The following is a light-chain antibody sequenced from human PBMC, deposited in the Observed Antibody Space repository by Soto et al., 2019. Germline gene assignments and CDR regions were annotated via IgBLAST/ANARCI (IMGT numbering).Light chain of an antibody. J-gene: IGKJ4*01. V-gene: IGKV3-11*01. CDR1: QSVSSY. CDR3: QQRSNWPPIT. CDR2: DAS. Sequence: IVMTQSPATLSVSPWERATLSCRASQSVSSYLAWYQQKPGQAPRLLIYDASNRATGIPARFSGSGSGTDFTLTISSLEPEDFAVYYCQQRSNWPPITFGGGTKWIS.